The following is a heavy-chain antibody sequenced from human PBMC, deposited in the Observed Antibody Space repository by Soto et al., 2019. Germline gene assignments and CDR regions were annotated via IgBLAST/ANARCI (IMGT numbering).Heavy chain of an antibody. J-gene: IGHJ6*02. CDR3: ATVFGLGYYSMDV. V-gene: IGHV1-18*01. D-gene: IGHD3-10*01. CDR2: ISAYNGNT. CDR1: GYTFTSYG. Sequence: ASVKVSCKASGYTFTSYGISWVRQAPGQGLEWMGWISAYNGNTNYAQKLQGRVTMTEDTSTDTAYMELSSLRSEDTAVYYCATVFGLGYYSMDVWGQGTTVTVSS.